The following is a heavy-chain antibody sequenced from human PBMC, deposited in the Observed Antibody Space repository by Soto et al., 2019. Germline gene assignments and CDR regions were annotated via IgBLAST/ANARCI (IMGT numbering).Heavy chain of an antibody. V-gene: IGHV4-59*01. CDR1: GGSMSSNY. J-gene: IGHJ4*02. D-gene: IGHD4-17*01. Sequence: PPETLSLTCTVSGGSMSSNYWTWIRQSPGKGLEWIGYIYYTGSTKYNPSLQSRVTISLDTSKNQFSLRLTSVTSADTAVYYCARGGSYGDFFDYWGQGAQVTVS. CDR3: ARGGSYGDFFDY. CDR2: IYYTGST.